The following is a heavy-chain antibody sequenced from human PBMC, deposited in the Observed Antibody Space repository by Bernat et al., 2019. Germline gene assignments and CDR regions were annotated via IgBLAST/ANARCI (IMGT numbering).Heavy chain of an antibody. V-gene: IGHV4-34*01. J-gene: IGHJ6*03. CDR3: ARGCSQQLPYYFCCYMDF. Sequence: QVQLQQWGAGLLKPSETLSLTCAVYGGSFSGYYWTWIRQSPEKGLEWIGEINHSGSTNYNPSLKSRVSISVDTTKDQFSLKLSCVTAAGTAVYYCARGCSQQLPYYFCCYMDFWGKGTTVTVSS. CDR2: INHSGST. D-gene: IGHD6-13*01. CDR1: GGSFSGYY.